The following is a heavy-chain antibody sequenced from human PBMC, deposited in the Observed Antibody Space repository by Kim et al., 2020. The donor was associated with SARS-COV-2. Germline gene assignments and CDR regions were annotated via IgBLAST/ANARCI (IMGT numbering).Heavy chain of an antibody. CDR2: ISSNGHST. D-gene: IGHD4-17*01. CDR3: VKDRCTMTTGTGTFDY. Sequence: GGSLRLSCSASGFTFSSYAMHWVRQAPGRGLEYVSRISSNGHSTYFADSEKDRFTISRDNSKNTLYLQMSNLRDEDTAIYYCVKDRCTMTTGTGTFDYWG. CDR1: GFTFSSYA. J-gene: IGHJ4*01. V-gene: IGHV3-64D*09.